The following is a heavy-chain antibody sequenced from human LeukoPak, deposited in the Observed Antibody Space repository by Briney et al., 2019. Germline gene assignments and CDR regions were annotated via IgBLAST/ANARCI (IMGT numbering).Heavy chain of an antibody. D-gene: IGHD5-12*01. J-gene: IGHJ3*02. V-gene: IGHV1-46*01. CDR2: INPSGGST. CDR3: ARDVGRADIYQGGDAFDI. Sequence: ASVKVSFKASGYTFTSYYMHWVRQAPGQGLEWMGIINPSGGSTSYAQKFQGRVTMTRDMSASTVYMELSSLRSEDTAVYYCARDVGRADIYQGGDAFDIWGQGTMVTVSS. CDR1: GYTFTSYY.